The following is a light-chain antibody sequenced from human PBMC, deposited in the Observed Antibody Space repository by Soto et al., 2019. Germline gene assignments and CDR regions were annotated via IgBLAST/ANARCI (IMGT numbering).Light chain of an antibody. CDR3: QQYGSSPIT. CDR2: GAS. J-gene: IGKJ5*01. V-gene: IGKV3-20*01. CDR1: QSVSSNY. Sequence: ELVLTQSPGTLSLSPGERATLSCRASQSVSSNYLAWYQQIPGRAPRLLIYGASSRATGIPDRFSGSGSGTDFGLTISRLEPEDFGVFYCQQYGSSPITFGQGTRLEIK.